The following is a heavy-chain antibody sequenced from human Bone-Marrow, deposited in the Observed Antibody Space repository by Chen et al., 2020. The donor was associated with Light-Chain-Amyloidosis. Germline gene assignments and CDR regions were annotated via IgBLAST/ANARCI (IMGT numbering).Heavy chain of an antibody. D-gene: IGHD5-12*01. CDR1: GFTFRTSW. J-gene: IGHJ4*02. CDR3: SREFTGYDDY. CDR2: INPDGTRV. Sequence: DVQLLESGGGLVQPGGSLRLSCAAYGFTFRTSWMHWVRQAPGKGLVWVSRINPDGTRVDYADSVRGRFTISRDDAKSTVYLQMNSLRAEDTAVYYCSREFTGYDDYWGQGTLVTVSS. V-gene: IGHV3-74*01.